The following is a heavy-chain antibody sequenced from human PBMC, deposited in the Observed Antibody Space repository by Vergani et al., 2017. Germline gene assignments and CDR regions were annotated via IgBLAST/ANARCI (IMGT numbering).Heavy chain of an antibody. Sequence: QVQLQQWGGGLLKPSETLSLTCVVNGGSFTSYHWTWIRQSPGAGLECVGDIDHTGRPDYNPSPKSRLTMSVDKSLTQFSLTLNSVTATDTAIYFCARVNTETNGHLYYYYYMDVWGQGTAVTVS. D-gene: IGHD4-11*01. CDR2: IDHTGRP. CDR1: GGSFTSYH. V-gene: IGHV4-34*01. CDR3: ARVNTETNGHLYYYYYMDV. J-gene: IGHJ6*03.